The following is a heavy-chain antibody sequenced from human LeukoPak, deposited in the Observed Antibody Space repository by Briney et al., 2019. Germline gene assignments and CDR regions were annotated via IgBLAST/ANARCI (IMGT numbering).Heavy chain of an antibody. V-gene: IGHV3-15*01. CDR1: GYTFSNAW. D-gene: IGHD1-26*01. CDR2: IKWNGDGGTK. CDR3: VTDSYCSISTCHVSSNYYYGFDG. Sequence: GGSLRLSCAASGYTFSNAWMRWVRHAPGKGLEWVGRIKWNGDGGTKDYAARVKGGCTISGDDSKNMLYLQMNSLKTEDTAVYYCVTDSYCSISTCHVSSNYYYGFDGWGPGTTVTVSS. J-gene: IGHJ6*02.